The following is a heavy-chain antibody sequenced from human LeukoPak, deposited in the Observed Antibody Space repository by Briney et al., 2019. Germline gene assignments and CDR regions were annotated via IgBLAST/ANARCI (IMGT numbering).Heavy chain of an antibody. CDR1: GFTFSSYW. Sequence: PGGSLRLSCAASGFTFSSYWMHWVRQAPGKGLAWVSRINSDGSSTIYADSVKGRFTISRDNAKNTLYLQMNSLRAEDTAVYYCARGAARLGSDYWGQGTLVTVFS. CDR3: ARGAARLGSDY. V-gene: IGHV3-74*01. CDR2: INSDGSST. J-gene: IGHJ4*02. D-gene: IGHD6-6*01.